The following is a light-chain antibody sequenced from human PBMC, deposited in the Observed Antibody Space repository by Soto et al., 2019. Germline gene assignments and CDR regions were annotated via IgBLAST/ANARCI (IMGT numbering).Light chain of an antibody. V-gene: IGKV1-9*01. J-gene: IGKJ4*01. CDR2: VAS. CDR1: LGISSN. Sequence: DIQLTQSPSLLSASVGDRVTITCRASLGISSNLAWYQQKPGKAPNLLIYVASTLQSGVPSRFSGSGSGTEFTLTISSLQPEDFATYYCQQLNGYPLTFGGGTKVEIK. CDR3: QQLNGYPLT.